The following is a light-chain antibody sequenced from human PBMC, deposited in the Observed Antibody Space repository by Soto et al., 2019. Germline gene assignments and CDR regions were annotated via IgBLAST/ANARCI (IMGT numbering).Light chain of an antibody. V-gene: IGKV3-20*01. J-gene: IGKJ5*01. Sequence: EIILTQSPDTLSLSPGERATLSCRASQTVSSNYLAWCQQRPGQAPRLLIYGASTRAAGIPDRFSGSGSGTDFTLTISRLEPEDFAVYYCQQHGGSPITFGQGTRLEI. CDR1: QTVSSNY. CDR3: QQHGGSPIT. CDR2: GAS.